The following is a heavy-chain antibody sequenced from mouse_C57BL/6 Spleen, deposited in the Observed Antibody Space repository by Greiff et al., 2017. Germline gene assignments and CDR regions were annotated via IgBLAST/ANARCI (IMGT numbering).Heavy chain of an antibody. V-gene: IGHV14-4*01. CDR3: TPCYGSFAY. D-gene: IGHD1-1*01. J-gene: IGHJ3*01. Sequence: VQLQQSGAELVRPGASVKLSCTASGFNIKDDYMHWVKQRPEQGLEWIGWIDPENGDTEYASKFQGKATITADPSSNTAYLQLSSLTSEDTAVYYCTPCYGSFAYWGQGTLVTVSA. CDR1: GFNIKDDY. CDR2: IDPENGDT.